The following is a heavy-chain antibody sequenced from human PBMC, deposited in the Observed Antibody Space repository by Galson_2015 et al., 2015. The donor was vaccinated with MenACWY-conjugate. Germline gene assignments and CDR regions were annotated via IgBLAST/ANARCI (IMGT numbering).Heavy chain of an antibody. CDR2: VDPNTGAT. CDR3: ARERIRTFYFEY. Sequence: VTVSGEASGYPFTMYYVHWVRQAPGPGLEWMGRVDPNTGATHYSRKFQGRFAVTSETTTTTVYMDLGRLTSEDTATYYCARERIRTFYFEYWGQGTQVTFSS. J-gene: IGHJ4*02. V-gene: IGHV1-46*01. D-gene: IGHD1-1*01. CDR1: GYPFTMYY.